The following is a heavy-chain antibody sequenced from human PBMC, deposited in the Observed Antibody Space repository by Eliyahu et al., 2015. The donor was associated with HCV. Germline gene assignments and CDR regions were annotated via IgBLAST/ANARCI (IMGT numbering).Heavy chain of an antibody. CDR1: GFXFXSFA. Sequence: QVQLAESGGGVVQPGRSLXLSCAASGFXFXSFAMDWVRQAPGKGLEWVAVISYDGNNQYYPDSVKGRFTISRDNSKNTLYLQMSSLRGEDSAVYYCARGFGYSTQPKDYMDVWGKGTTVTVSS. CDR2: ISYDGNNQ. V-gene: IGHV3-30-3*01. J-gene: IGHJ6*03. D-gene: IGHD6-13*01. CDR3: ARGFGYSTQPKDYMDV.